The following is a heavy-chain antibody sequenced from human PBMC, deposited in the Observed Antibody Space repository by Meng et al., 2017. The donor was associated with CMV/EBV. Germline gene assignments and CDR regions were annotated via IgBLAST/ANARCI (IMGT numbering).Heavy chain of an antibody. CDR2: INHSGST. Sequence: QVQLQRWGAGLLKPAETLSRTCAVYGGSFSGYYWSWIRQPPGKGLDWIGEINHSGSTNYNPSLKSRVTISVDTSKNQFSLKLSSVTAADTAVYYCARGGNWFDPWGQGTLVTVSS. CDR1: GGSFSGYY. V-gene: IGHV4-34*01. J-gene: IGHJ5*02. CDR3: ARGGNWFDP.